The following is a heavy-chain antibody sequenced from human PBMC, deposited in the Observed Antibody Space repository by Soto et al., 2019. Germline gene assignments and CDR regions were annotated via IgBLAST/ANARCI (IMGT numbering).Heavy chain of an antibody. V-gene: IGHV1-24*01. CDR3: ATRPLGGAVGYGMDV. CDR1: GGTFSSYA. Sequence: VASVKVSCKASGGTFSSYAISWVRQAPGQGLEWMGGFDPEDGETIYAQKFQGRVTMTEDTSTDTAYMELSSLRSEDTAVYYCATRPLGGAVGYGMDVWGQGTTVTVSS. J-gene: IGHJ6*02. CDR2: FDPEDGET. D-gene: IGHD3-16*01.